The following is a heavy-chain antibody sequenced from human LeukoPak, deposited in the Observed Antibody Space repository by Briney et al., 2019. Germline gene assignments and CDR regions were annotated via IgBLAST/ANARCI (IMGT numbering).Heavy chain of an antibody. V-gene: IGHV4-4*07. Sequence: KPSETLSLTCTVSGGSISSYNWSWIRQPAGKGLEWIGRIYTSGSTNYNPSLKSRVTMSVDTSKNQFSLKLSSVTAADTAVYYCARGGLGYCSGGSCGAFDIWGQGTMVTVSS. D-gene: IGHD2-15*01. CDR2: IYTSGST. CDR1: GGSISSYN. J-gene: IGHJ3*02. CDR3: ARGGLGYCSGGSCGAFDI.